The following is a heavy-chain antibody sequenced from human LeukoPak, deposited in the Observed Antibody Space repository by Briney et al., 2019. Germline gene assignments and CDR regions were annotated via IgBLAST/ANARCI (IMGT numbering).Heavy chain of an antibody. J-gene: IGHJ4*02. CDR3: ARDSSSSWSTIDY. Sequence: SETLSLTCTVSGGSISSSSYYWGWIRQPPGKGLEWIGSIYYSGSTNYNPSLKSRVTISVDTSKNQFSLKLSSVTAADTAVYYCARDSSSSWSTIDYWGQGTLVTVSS. V-gene: IGHV4-39*07. CDR1: GGSISSSSYY. D-gene: IGHD6-13*01. CDR2: IYYSGST.